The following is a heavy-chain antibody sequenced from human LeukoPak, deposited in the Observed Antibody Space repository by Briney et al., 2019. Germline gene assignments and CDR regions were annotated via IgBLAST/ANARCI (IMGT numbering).Heavy chain of an antibody. CDR1: GYTFTNYD. J-gene: IGHJ5*02. CDR2: MNPNSGNT. V-gene: IGHV1-8*01. Sequence: ASVKVSCKASGYTFTNYDINWVRQATGQGLEWMGWMNPNSGNTGYAQEFQGRVTMTRDTSIRTAYMELSSLRSEDTAVYYCARGDWFDPWGQGTLVTVSS. CDR3: ARGDWFDP.